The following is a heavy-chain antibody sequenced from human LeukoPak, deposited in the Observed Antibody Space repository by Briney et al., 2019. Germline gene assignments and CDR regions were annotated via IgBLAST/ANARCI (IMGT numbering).Heavy chain of an antibody. CDR3: ARSCVGDCYQGFDY. V-gene: IGHV1-69*04. CDR2: IIPILGIA. J-gene: IGHJ4*02. D-gene: IGHD2-21*02. CDR1: GGTFSSYA. Sequence: SMKVSCKASGGTFSSYAISWVRQAPGQGLEWMGRIIPILGIANYAQKFQGRVTITADKSTSAAYMELSSLRSEDTAVYYCARSCVGDCYQGFDYWGQGTLVTVSS.